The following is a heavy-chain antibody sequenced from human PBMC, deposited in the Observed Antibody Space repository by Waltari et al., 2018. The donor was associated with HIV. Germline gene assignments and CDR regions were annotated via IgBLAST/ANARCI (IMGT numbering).Heavy chain of an antibody. CDR2: SNPDTGDT. V-gene: IGHV1-2*06. CDR1: GDRVTNHS. CDR3: ARGEDVSLTHLPPGFRLEF. D-gene: IGHD3-16*01. Sequence: QTLLVQPESEVRAPRASVLLSSKESGDRVTNHSRSCLPQAPGQGLEWMGRSNPDTGDTTYSQTFRTGVTMTRDTSSASTYMEMTRLTAADTATYFCARGEDVSLTHLPPGFRLEFWGKGSLVSVSS. J-gene: IGHJ4*02.